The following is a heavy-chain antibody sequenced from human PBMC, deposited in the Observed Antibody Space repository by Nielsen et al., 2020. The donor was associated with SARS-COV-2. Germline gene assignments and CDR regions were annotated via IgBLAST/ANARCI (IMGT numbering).Heavy chain of an antibody. CDR2: ISSSSSTI. D-gene: IGHD1-26*01. Sequence: GGSLRLSCAASGFTFSSYSMNWVRQAPGKGLEWVSYISSSSSTIYYADSVKGRFTISRDNAKNSLYLQMNNLRDEDTAVYYCARPGGWELLPGAFDIWGQGTMVTVSS. CDR3: ARPGGWELLPGAFDI. V-gene: IGHV3-48*02. J-gene: IGHJ3*02. CDR1: GFTFSSYS.